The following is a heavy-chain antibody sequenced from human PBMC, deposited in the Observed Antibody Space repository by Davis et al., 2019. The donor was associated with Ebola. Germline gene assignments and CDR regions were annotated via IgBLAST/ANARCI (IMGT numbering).Heavy chain of an antibody. CDR3: ARTGVGAVGY. CDR1: GGSFSGYY. Sequence: MPGGSLRLSCAVYGGSFSGYYWSWIRQPPGKGLEWIGYIYYSGSTNYNPSLKSRVTISVDTSKNQFSLKLSSVTAADTAVYYCARTGVGAVGYWGQGTLVTVSS. J-gene: IGHJ4*02. V-gene: IGHV4-59*08. CDR2: IYYSGST. D-gene: IGHD1-26*01.